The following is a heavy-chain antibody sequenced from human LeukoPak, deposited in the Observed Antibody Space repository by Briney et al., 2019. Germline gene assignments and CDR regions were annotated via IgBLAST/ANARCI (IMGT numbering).Heavy chain of an antibody. CDR1: GYTFTSYG. CDR2: ISAYNGNT. D-gene: IGHD6-13*01. CDR3: ASMGGSSWKRGPDY. Sequence: ASVKVSCKASGYTFTSYGISWVRQAPGQGLEWMGWISAYNGNTNYAQKLQGRVTITADESTSTAYMELSSLRSEDTAVYYCASMGGSSWKRGPDYWGQGTLVTVSS. J-gene: IGHJ4*02. V-gene: IGHV1-18*01.